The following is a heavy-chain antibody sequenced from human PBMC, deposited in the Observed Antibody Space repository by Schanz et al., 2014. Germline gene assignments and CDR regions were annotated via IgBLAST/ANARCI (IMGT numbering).Heavy chain of an antibody. Sequence: EVQLVESGGGLVKPGGSLRLSCVTSGFTFGAYTMNWVRQAPGKGLEWVANMNQDGSVKNYVDSVKGRFTISRDNAKNSLYLQMNSLRAEDTAVYYCARDKGGLIPFDYWGQGTLVTVSS. V-gene: IGHV3-7*01. J-gene: IGHJ4*02. CDR2: MNQDGSVK. CDR1: GFTFGAYT. CDR3: ARDKGGLIPFDY. D-gene: IGHD2-15*01.